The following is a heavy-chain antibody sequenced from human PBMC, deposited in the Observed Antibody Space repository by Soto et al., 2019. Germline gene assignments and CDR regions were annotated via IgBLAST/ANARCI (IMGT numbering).Heavy chain of an antibody. CDR1: GFTFRSYG. J-gene: IGHJ4*02. Sequence: QVQLVESGGGVVQPGRSLRLSCAASGFTFRSYGMHWVRQAPGKGLEWVAVIWYDGSNKYYADSVKGRFTISRDNSKNTLYLQMNSLRAEDTAVYYCARGGGARWHFDYWGQGTLVTVSS. V-gene: IGHV3-33*01. CDR3: ARGGGARWHFDY. D-gene: IGHD3-16*01. CDR2: IWYDGSNK.